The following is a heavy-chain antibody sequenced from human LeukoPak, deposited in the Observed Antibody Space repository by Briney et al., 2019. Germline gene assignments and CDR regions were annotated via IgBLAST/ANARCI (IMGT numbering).Heavy chain of an antibody. J-gene: IGHJ4*02. D-gene: IGHD1-26*01. Sequence: ASVKVSCKTSGYTFISHDINWVRQATGQGLEWMGWMDPNSGNTGYAQRFQGRVTLTRSTSLGEAYMELTSLKFEDTAVYYCARVQGSDTSGSFDHWGQGTLVTVSS. CDR2: MDPNSGNT. CDR1: GYTFISHD. V-gene: IGHV1-8*01. CDR3: ARVQGSDTSGSFDH.